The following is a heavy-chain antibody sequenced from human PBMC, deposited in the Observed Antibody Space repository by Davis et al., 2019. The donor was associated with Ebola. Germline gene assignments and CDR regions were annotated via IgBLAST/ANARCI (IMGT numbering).Heavy chain of an antibody. CDR3: ARHMTARFYFDY. D-gene: IGHD6-6*01. V-gene: IGHV5-51*01. CDR2: IYPDDSDT. Sequence: GGSLRLSCKRSGYSFTTYWIGWVRHMPGKGLEWMGIIYPDDSDTRYSPFFQGQVTISADKSISTAYLQWSSLKASDTAMYYCARHMTARFYFDYWGQGTLVTVSS. CDR1: GYSFTTYW. J-gene: IGHJ4*02.